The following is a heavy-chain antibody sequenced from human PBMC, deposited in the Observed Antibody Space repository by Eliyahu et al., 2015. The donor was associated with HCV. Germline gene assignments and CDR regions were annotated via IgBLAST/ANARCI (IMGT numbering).Heavy chain of an antibody. Sequence: EVQLLESGGDLVQPGGSLRLSCAASGFFSSYAMSWVRQAPGKGLEWVSGITGSGDSTNYADSVKGRFTISRDKSKNTLYLQMNSLRAEDTALYYCAKGQTSSYYQRFDSWGQGTLVTVSS. V-gene: IGHV3-23*01. D-gene: IGHD2-21*01. J-gene: IGHJ5*01. CDR3: AKGQTSSYYQRFDS. CDR2: ITGSGDST. CDR1: GFFSSYA.